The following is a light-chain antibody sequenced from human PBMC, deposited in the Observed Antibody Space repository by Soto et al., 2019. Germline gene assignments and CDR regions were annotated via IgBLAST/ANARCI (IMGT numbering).Light chain of an antibody. CDR3: QQCSNWPPIT. CDR1: QSVAWY. J-gene: IGKJ3*01. Sequence: EIVLTHSPAPLYLPPGDRATLSCRASQSVAWYVAWYQQKPGQAPKLLIYDALKRATGTPDRFSGSGSGTDFTLTISRLEPEDFAVYYCQQCSNWPPITVGPGTKVDLK. CDR2: DAL. V-gene: IGKV3-11*01.